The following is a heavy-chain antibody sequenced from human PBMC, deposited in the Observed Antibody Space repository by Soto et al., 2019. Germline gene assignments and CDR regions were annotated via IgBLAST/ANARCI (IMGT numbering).Heavy chain of an antibody. CDR3: ARDRIGTFKQPIDY. V-gene: IGHV1-2*02. D-gene: IGHD1-1*01. CDR1: GYTFTGYY. Sequence: VASVKVSCKASGYTFTGYYMHWVRQAPGQGLEWMGWINPNSGGTNYAQKFQGRVTMTRDTSISTAYMELSRLRSDDTAVYYCARDRIGTFKQPIDYWGQGTLVTVSS. CDR2: INPNSGGT. J-gene: IGHJ4*02.